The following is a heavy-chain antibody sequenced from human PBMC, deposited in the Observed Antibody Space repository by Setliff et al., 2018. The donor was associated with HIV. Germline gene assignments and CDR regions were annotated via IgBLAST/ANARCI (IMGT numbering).Heavy chain of an antibody. Sequence: TSETLSLTCTVSGGSISSRSYYWGWIRQPPGKGLEWIGRIYYSGSTYYNPSLKSRVTISVDTSKNQFSLTLSSVTAADTAVYYCARQVAYYYDSSGYYYDYYYYMDVWGKGTTGTVSS. CDR3: ARQVAYYYDSSGYYYDYYYYMDV. CDR2: IYYSGST. J-gene: IGHJ6*03. CDR1: GGSISSRSYY. D-gene: IGHD3-22*01. V-gene: IGHV4-39*01.